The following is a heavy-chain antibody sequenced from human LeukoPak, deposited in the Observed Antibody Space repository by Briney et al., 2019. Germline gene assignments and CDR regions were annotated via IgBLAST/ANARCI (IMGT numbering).Heavy chain of an antibody. CDR2: IYYSGST. CDR3: ATRGDYCGGDCYPFDY. V-gene: IGHV4-30-4*01. Sequence: SETLSLTCTVSGVSLSSGVHYWSWIRQPPGKGLEWIGYIYYSGSTYYNPSLKSRVTLSVDTSKNQFSLKLSSVTAADTAVYYCATRGDYCGGDCYPFDYWGQGTLVTVSS. D-gene: IGHD2-21*02. CDR1: GVSLSSGVHY. J-gene: IGHJ4*02.